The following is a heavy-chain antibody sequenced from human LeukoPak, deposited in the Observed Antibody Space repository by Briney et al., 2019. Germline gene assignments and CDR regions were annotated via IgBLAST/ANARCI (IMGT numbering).Heavy chain of an antibody. CDR3: ARGIGIRGVSDY. Sequence: GESLRLSCAASGFTFSTYNMNWVRQAPGKGLEWVSSISSSSSYIYYTDSVKGRFTVSRYNAKNSLYLQMNSLRAEDTAVYYCARGIGIRGVSDYWGQGTLVAVSS. CDR1: GFTFSTYN. J-gene: IGHJ4*02. CDR2: ISSSSSYI. V-gene: IGHV3-21*01. D-gene: IGHD3-10*01.